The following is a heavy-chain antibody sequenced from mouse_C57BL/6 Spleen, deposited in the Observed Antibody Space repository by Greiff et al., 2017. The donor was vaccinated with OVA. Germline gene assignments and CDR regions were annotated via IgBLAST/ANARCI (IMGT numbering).Heavy chain of an antibody. J-gene: IGHJ4*01. CDR3: ARAFYYGSSHYYAMDY. CDR1: GSTFTDYY. D-gene: IGHD1-1*01. Sequence: VQLQQSGPELVKPGASVKISCTASGSTFTDYYMNWVKQSHGKSLEWIGDINPNNGGNSYNQKFKGKATLTVDKSSSTAYMELRSLTSEDSAVYYGARAFYYGSSHYYAMDYWGQGPSVTVSS. CDR2: INPNNGGN. V-gene: IGHV1-26*01.